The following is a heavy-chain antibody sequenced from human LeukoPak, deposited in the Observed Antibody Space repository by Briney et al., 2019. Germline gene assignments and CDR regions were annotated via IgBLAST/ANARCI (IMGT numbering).Heavy chain of an antibody. V-gene: IGHV4-34*01. J-gene: IGHJ3*02. CDR3: ARDSSSWEYKDAFDI. CDR2: INHSGST. CDR1: GGSFSGYY. D-gene: IGHD6-13*01. Sequence: SETLSLTWAVYGGSFSGYYWSWIRQPPGKGLEWIGEINHSGSTNYNPSLKSRVTMSVDTSKNRFSLKLSSVTAADTAVYYCARDSSSWEYKDAFDIWGQGTMVTVSS.